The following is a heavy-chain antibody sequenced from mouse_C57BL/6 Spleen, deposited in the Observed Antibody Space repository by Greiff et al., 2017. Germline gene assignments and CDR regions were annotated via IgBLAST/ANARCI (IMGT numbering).Heavy chain of an antibody. Sequence: QVQLQQSGPELVKPGASVKISCKASGYAFSSSWMNWVKQRPGKGLEWIGRIYPGDGDTNYNGKFKGKATLTADKSSSTAYMQLSSLTSEDSAVYFCARGDLELRYFDVWGTGTTVTVSS. V-gene: IGHV1-82*01. CDR1: GYAFSSSW. D-gene: IGHD2-1*01. J-gene: IGHJ1*03. CDR3: ARGDLELRYFDV. CDR2: IYPGDGDT.